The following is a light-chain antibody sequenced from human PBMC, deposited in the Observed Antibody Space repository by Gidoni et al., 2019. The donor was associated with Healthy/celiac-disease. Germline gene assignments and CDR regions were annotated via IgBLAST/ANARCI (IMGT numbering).Light chain of an antibody. J-gene: IGKJ1*01. CDR1: QGIRND. CDR3: LQDYNYPLT. CDR2: AAS. Sequence: AVQMTQSPSSLSASVGDRVTITCRASQGIRNDLGWYQQKPGKAPKLLIYAASSLQSGVPSRFSGSGSGTDFTLTISSLQPEDFATYYCLQDYNYPLTFXXXTKVEIK. V-gene: IGKV1-6*01.